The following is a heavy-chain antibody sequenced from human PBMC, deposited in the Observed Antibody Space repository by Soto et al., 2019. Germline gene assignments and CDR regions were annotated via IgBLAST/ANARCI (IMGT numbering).Heavy chain of an antibody. Sequence: PGGSLRLSCAASGFTFSSYAMSWVRQAPGKGLEWVSAISGSGGSTYYADSVKGRFTISRDNSKNTLYLQMNSLRAEDTAVYYCAKDDFIWNYDGYGMDVWGQGTTVTVSS. J-gene: IGHJ6*02. CDR2: ISGSGGST. D-gene: IGHD1-1*01. V-gene: IGHV3-23*01. CDR3: AKDDFIWNYDGYGMDV. CDR1: GFTFSSYA.